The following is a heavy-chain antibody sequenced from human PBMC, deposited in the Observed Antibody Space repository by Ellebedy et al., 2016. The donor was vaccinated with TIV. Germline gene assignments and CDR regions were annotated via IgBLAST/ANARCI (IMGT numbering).Heavy chain of an antibody. D-gene: IGHD2-2*01. Sequence: PGGSLRLSCAASGFTFSTSWMAWVSQAQGKGLEWVANIKQDGSEKYYVDSVMGRFTISRANAKNSLYLQMNSLRAEDTAGYYCARSRYCSSARRGFLDYWGQGALVTVSS. CDR3: ARSRYCSSARRGFLDY. CDR2: IKQDGSEK. V-gene: IGHV3-7*01. J-gene: IGHJ4*02. CDR1: GFTFSTSW.